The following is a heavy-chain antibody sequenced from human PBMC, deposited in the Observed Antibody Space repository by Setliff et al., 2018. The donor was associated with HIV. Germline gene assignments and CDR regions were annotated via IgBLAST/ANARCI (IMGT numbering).Heavy chain of an antibody. D-gene: IGHD3-10*01. CDR3: ARDLYYYGSGSSNRYFDL. Sequence: GSLRLSCAGSGFTVISGAMNWVRQAPGKGLEWVSTVGCWGTCTYYADSVKGRFTISRDNSKNTLYLQMNSLRAEDTAVYYCARDLYYYGSGSSNRYFDLWGRGTLVTVSS. CDR2: VGCWGTCT. V-gene: IGHV3-23*01. J-gene: IGHJ2*01. CDR1: GFTVISGA.